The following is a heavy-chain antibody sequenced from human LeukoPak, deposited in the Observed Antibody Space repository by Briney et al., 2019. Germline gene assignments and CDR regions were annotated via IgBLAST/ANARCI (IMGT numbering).Heavy chain of an antibody. CDR1: GFTFSSYG. V-gene: IGHV3-30*02. Sequence: HPGGSLRLSCAASGFTFSSYGMHWVRQAPGKGLEWVAFIRYDGSNKYYADSVKGQFTISRDNSKNTLYLQMNSLRAEDTAVYYCAKDLYYDFWSGYFDYWGQGTLVTVSS. CDR3: AKDLYYDFWSGYFDY. CDR2: IRYDGSNK. J-gene: IGHJ4*02. D-gene: IGHD3-3*01.